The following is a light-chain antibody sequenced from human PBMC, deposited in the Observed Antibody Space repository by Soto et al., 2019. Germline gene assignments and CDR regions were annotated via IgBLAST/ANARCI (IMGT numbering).Light chain of an antibody. CDR3: FSLTTTCTHV. V-gene: IGLV2-14*01. J-gene: IGLJ1*01. Sequence: CALTHPASLSGAPGASNTVSCTGTSSDFRADDYVSWFQQHPGKAPKLLISEVKTRPSGVSPRFFGSRAGNTAYLTITGLQVEDEAEYFCFSLTTTCTHVFGTGTKV. CDR2: EVK. CDR1: SSDFRADDY.